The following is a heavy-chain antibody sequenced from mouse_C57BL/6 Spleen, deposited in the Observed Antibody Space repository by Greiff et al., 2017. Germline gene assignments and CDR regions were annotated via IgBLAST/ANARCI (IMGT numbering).Heavy chain of an antibody. CDR1: GFTFSSYA. V-gene: IGHV5-4*01. CDR2: ISDGGSYT. Sequence: EVHLVESGGGLVKPGGSLKLSCAASGFTFSSYAMSWVRQTPEKRLEWVATISDGGSYTYYPDNVKGRFTISRDNAKNNLYLQMSHLKSEDTAMYYCARDLSERDYFDYWGQGTTLTVSS. CDR3: ARDLSERDYFDY. J-gene: IGHJ2*01.